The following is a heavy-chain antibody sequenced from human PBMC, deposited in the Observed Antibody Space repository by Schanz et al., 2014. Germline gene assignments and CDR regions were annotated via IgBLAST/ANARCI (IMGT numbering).Heavy chain of an antibody. V-gene: IGHV3-30*03. CDR1: EITFTNAW. J-gene: IGHJ3*02. D-gene: IGHD6-6*01. Sequence: VQVVESGGGLVKPGGSLRLSCVVSEITFTNAWMNWVRQAPGKGLNWVAVISSDGTNKYYADSVQGRFTLSKDFSKDTLYLQLTSLRPEDTAVYYCARLATSKSRLGDAVDIWGQGTMVTVSS. CDR3: ARLATSKSRLGDAVDI. CDR2: ISSDGTNK.